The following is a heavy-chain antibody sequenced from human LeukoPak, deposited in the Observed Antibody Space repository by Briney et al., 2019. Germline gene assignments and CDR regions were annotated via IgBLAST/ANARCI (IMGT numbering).Heavy chain of an antibody. D-gene: IGHD2/OR15-2a*01. V-gene: IGHV4-59*08. Sequence: SSETLSLTCTVSSGSMSGHWWSWIRQSPGKGLEWIGDIFYSGGTNNNSPLKSRLTMSLDTSKNQFSLKLSSVTAADTAMYYCARRNTADASIDFWGQGILVIASS. J-gene: IGHJ4*02. CDR1: SGSMSGHW. CDR2: IFYSGGT. CDR3: ARRNTADASIDF.